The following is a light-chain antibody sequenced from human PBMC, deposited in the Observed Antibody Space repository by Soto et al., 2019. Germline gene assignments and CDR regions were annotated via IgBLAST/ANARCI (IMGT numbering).Light chain of an antibody. Sequence: DIQLTQSPSSLSASVGDRVSISCRASQSISNYLNWYQQKPGKAPKVLLFAASELQSGVPSRFSGSGSGTDFTLTISSLQPDDFATYYCQQSYTRTFGQGTRVEL. J-gene: IGKJ1*01. CDR3: QQSYTRT. CDR2: AAS. V-gene: IGKV1-39*01. CDR1: QSISNY.